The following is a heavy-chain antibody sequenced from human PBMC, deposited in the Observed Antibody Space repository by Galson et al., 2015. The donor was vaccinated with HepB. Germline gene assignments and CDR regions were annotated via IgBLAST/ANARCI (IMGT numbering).Heavy chain of an antibody. D-gene: IGHD6-6*01. CDR2: ISYDGSNK. Sequence: SLRLSCAASGFTFSSYAMHWVRQAPGKGLEWVAVISYDGSNKYYADSVKGRFTISRDNSKNTLYLQMNSLRAEDTAVYYCARARGASSSSGRASIFRAFDIWGQGTIVTVSS. CDR3: ARARGASSSSGRASIFRAFDI. V-gene: IGHV3-30-3*01. J-gene: IGHJ3*02. CDR1: GFTFSSYA.